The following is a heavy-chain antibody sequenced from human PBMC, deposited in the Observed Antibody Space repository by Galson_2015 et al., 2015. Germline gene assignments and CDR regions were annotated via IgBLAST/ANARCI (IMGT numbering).Heavy chain of an antibody. CDR1: GFTFSSYG. V-gene: IGHV3-33*01. D-gene: IGHD1-14*01. Sequence: SLRLSCAASGFTFSSYGMHWVRQAPGKGLEWVAVIWYDGSNKYYADSVKGRFTISRDNSKNTLYLQMNSLRAEDTAVYYCARDRGTGAFDIWGQGTMVTVSS. CDR3: ARDRGTGAFDI. J-gene: IGHJ3*02. CDR2: IWYDGSNK.